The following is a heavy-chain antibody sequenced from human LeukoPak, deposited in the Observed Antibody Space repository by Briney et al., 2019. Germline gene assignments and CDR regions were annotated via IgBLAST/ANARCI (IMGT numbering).Heavy chain of an antibody. CDR2: IRSKAAGGTT. Sequence: GGSLRLSCVASGFTFTNTWINWVRQAPGRGLEWVGRIRSKAAGGTTEYAAPVKGRFTISRDDSKSTLYLQMNSLKIEDTAVYYRTTDEDWNYARKDVWGQGATVIVSS. D-gene: IGHD1-7*01. CDR3: TTDEDWNYARKDV. V-gene: IGHV3-15*07. CDR1: GFTFTNTW. J-gene: IGHJ6*02.